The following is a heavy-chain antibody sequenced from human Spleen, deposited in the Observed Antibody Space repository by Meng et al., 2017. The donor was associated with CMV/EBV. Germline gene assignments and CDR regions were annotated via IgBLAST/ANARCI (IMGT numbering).Heavy chain of an antibody. V-gene: IGHV4-59*01. CDR2: IYYSGSS. Sequence: SETLSLTCSVSGGSISSYYWSWIRQPPGKGLEWIGNIYYSGSSNYNPSLKSRVTISVDTSKNQFSLELRSLRSDDTAVYYCARVDVVVVLATTAYDYYNMDVWGQGTTVTVSS. J-gene: IGHJ6*02. D-gene: IGHD2-2*03. CDR3: ARVDVVVVLATTAYDYYNMDV. CDR1: GGSISSYY.